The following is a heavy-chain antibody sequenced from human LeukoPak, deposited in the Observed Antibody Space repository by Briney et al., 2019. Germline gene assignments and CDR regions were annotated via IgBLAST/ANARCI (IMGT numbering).Heavy chain of an antibody. CDR1: GFTFSNAW. D-gene: IGHD6-19*01. CDR2: IYYSGST. CDR3: AREAYSSGPLDY. J-gene: IGHJ4*02. V-gene: IGHV4-59*01. Sequence: LRLSCAASGFTFSNAWMSWVRQAPGKGLEWIGYIYYSGSTNYNPSLKSRVTISVDTSKNQFSLKLSSVTAADTAVYYCAREAYSSGPLDYWGQGTLVTVSS.